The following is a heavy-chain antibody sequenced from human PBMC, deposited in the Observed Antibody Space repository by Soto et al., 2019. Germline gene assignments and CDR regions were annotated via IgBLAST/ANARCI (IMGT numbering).Heavy chain of an antibody. CDR2: ISGYNGNT. D-gene: IGHD1-1*01. V-gene: IGHV1-18*01. CDR1: GYTFTNYG. Sequence: QVQLVESGAEVKKPGASVKVSCKSSGYTFTNYGISWMRQAPGQGLEWMGWISGYNGNTNYAQKLQGRVTMTTDTSTSTAYMELRSLRSDDTAVYYFARDEGYKWNDGGWFDPWGQGTLVTVSS. J-gene: IGHJ5*02. CDR3: ARDEGYKWNDGGWFDP.